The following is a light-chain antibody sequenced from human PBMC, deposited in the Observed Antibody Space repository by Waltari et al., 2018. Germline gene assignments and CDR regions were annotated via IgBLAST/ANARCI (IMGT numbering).Light chain of an antibody. CDR2: LVS. Sequence: DIVLTQSPLSLPVTAGEPASISCRSSQSLLQSSGYNYLDWYLQKPGQSPQLLIYLVSSRASGVPDRFSGSGSRTDFTLKSSRVEAEDVGIYYCMQALQDITFGQGTRLEIK. CDR3: MQALQDIT. CDR1: QSLLQSSGYNY. J-gene: IGKJ5*01. V-gene: IGKV2-28*01.